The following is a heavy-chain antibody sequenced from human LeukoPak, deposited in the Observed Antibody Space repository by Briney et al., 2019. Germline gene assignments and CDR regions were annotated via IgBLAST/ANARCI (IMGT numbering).Heavy chain of an antibody. CDR1: GGSIRRDY. D-gene: IGHD2-15*01. Sequence: PSETLSLTCAVSGGSIRRDYWSWIRQPPGKGLEWFGYISDSGSTNYNPSLKSRVTMSVDTSKNQFSLKLSSVTAADTAVYYCARGRYCSADICSGGDAFDIWGQGTMVSVSS. V-gene: IGHV4-59*12. CDR2: ISDSGST. CDR3: ARGRYCSADICSGGDAFDI. J-gene: IGHJ3*02.